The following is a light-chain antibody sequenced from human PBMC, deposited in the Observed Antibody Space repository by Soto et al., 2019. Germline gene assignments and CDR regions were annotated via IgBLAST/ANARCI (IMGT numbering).Light chain of an antibody. J-gene: IGKJ1*01. Sequence: EIVMTQSPSTLSVSQGERATLSCRASHSISSNLAWYQQKPGQAPRLLMFRTSSRATGFPARFSGSGSGTEFNLTISSLQSEDFAVYYCQQYNNWPTFGQGTKVDIK. CDR2: RTS. CDR3: QQYNNWPT. V-gene: IGKV3-15*01. CDR1: HSISSN.